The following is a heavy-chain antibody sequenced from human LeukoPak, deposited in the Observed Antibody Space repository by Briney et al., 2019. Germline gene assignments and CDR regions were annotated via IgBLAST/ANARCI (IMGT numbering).Heavy chain of an antibody. D-gene: IGHD3-22*01. CDR1: GFTFSSYE. V-gene: IGHV3-48*03. Sequence: GGSLRLSCAASGFTFSSYEMNWVRQAPGKGLEWVSYISSSGSTIYYADSVKGRFTISRDNAKNSLYLQMNSLRAEDTAVYYCARVSDLGSGYYSGAFDIWGRGTMVTVSS. CDR2: ISSSGSTI. CDR3: ARVSDLGSGYYSGAFDI. J-gene: IGHJ3*02.